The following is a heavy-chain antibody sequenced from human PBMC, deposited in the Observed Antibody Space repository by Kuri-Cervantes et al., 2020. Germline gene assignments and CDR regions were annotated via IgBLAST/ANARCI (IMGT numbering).Heavy chain of an antibody. D-gene: IGHD4-23*01. CDR1: GYIFTSYG. Sequence: ASVKVSCKASGYIFTSYGISWVRQAPGQELEWMGWISDYNGNTNVAQKLQGRVTMTTDTSTTTAYMELRSLRSDDTAVYYCARLVTHYYYMDVWGKGTTVTVSS. J-gene: IGHJ6*03. CDR2: ISDYNGNT. CDR3: ARLVTHYYYMDV. V-gene: IGHV1-18*01.